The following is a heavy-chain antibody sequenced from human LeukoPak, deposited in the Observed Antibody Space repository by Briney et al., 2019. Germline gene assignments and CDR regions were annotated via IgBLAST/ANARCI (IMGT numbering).Heavy chain of an antibody. D-gene: IGHD3-9*01. CDR3: ARGDILTDGWYNFDY. Sequence: SETLSLTCTVSGGSISSYYWSWIRQPPGKGLEWIGYIYYSGSTNYNPSLKSRVTISVDTSKNQFSLKLSSVTAADTAVYYCARGDILTDGWYNFDYWGQGTLVTVSS. CDR1: GGSISSYY. J-gene: IGHJ4*02. V-gene: IGHV4-59*01. CDR2: IYYSGST.